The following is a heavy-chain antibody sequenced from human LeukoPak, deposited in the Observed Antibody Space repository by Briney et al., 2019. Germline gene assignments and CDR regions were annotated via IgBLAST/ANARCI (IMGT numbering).Heavy chain of an antibody. CDR1: GGSFSGYY. J-gene: IGHJ5*02. D-gene: IGHD2-15*01. V-gene: IGHV4-34*01. Sequence: SETLSLTCAVYGGSFSGYYWSWIRQPPGKGLEWIGEINHSGSTNYNPSLKSRVTISVDTSKNQFSLKLSSVTAADTAVYYCARGDVVVVVAATDTERLNWFDPWGQGTLVTVSS. CDR2: INHSGST. CDR3: ARGDVVVVVAATDTERLNWFDP.